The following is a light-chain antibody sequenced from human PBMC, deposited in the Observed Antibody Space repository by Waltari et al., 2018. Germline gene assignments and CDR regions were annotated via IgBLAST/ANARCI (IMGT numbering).Light chain of an antibody. V-gene: IGLV2-8*01. J-gene: IGLJ2*01. Sequence: QSALTQPPSASGSPGQSVTISCTGTSSDVGGYNEVSWYQQHPGKVPKVRIYEVTKRPSGVPDRFSGSKSGNTASLTVSGLQAEDEADYYCSSYGANLKLIFGGGTKLTVL. CDR2: EVT. CDR3: SSYGANLKLI. CDR1: SSDVGGYNE.